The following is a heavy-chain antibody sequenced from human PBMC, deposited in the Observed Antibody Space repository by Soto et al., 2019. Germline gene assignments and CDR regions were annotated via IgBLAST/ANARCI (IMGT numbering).Heavy chain of an antibody. D-gene: IGHD6-13*01. CDR2: INHGGST. CDR3: ARGGAAAGNSLNNWFDP. Sequence: SETLSLTCAVYGVSFSGYYWSWIRQPPGKGLEWIGEINHGGSTNYNPALNSRVTISVDTSKNQFSLKLSFVTAADTAVYYCARGGAAAGNSLNNWFDPWGQGTLVTVSS. J-gene: IGHJ5*02. CDR1: GVSFSGYY. V-gene: IGHV4-34*01.